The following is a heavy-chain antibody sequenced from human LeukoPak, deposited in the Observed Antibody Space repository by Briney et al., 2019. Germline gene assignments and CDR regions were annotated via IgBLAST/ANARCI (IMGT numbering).Heavy chain of an antibody. Sequence: ASVKVSCKASGYTFTNYHINWVRQASGQGLEWMTWINPDTGDKGYARKFQDRVTITTDTSMSTAYMELSSLSSEDTAVYFCARTTSMTASGYDYWGQGTLVTVSS. CDR1: GYTFTNYH. J-gene: IGHJ4*02. V-gene: IGHV1-8*03. CDR2: INPDTGDK. CDR3: ARTTSMTASGYDY. D-gene: IGHD2-21*02.